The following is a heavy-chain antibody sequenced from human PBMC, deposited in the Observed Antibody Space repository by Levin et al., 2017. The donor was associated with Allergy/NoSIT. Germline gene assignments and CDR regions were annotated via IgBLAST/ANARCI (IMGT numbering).Heavy chain of an antibody. D-gene: IGHD2-15*01. Sequence: RASVKVSCKASGGTFSSYAISWVRQAPGQGLEWMGRIIPILGIANYAQKFQGRVTITADKSTSTAYMELSSLRSEDTAVYYCAREIDPHIGYCSGGSCYSGFDYWGQGTLVTVSS. V-gene: IGHV1-69*04. CDR2: IIPILGIA. CDR1: GGTFSSYA. CDR3: AREIDPHIGYCSGGSCYSGFDY. J-gene: IGHJ4*02.